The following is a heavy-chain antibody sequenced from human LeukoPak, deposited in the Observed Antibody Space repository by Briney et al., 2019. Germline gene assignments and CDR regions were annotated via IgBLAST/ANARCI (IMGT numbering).Heavy chain of an antibody. J-gene: IGHJ6*03. Sequence: PSQTLSLTCTVSGGSISSGSYYWSWIRQPAGKGLEWIGRIYTSGSTNYNPSLKSRVTISVDTSKNQFSLKLSSVTAADTAVYYCARDFRGVAAAGTPPFYYNYMDVWGKGTTVTVSS. V-gene: IGHV4-61*02. D-gene: IGHD6-13*01. CDR2: IYTSGST. CDR3: ARDFRGVAAAGTPPFYYNYMDV. CDR1: GGSISSGSYY.